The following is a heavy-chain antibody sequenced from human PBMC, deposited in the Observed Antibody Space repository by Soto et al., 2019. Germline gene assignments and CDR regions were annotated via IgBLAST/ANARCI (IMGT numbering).Heavy chain of an antibody. Sequence: QVQMQESSPGLVRPSETLSLTSTVSGGSMSSYRWSWIRQPAGKGLEWIGRLNTYGNTHYNPSLKSRVTVSVDTSRNQFFLTLRSVTAADSAVYHCGRESGETWDYEASWGHGTPVTVSS. D-gene: IGHD1-7*01. CDR3: GRESGETWDYEAS. J-gene: IGHJ5*01. CDR2: LNTYGNT. V-gene: IGHV4-4*07. CDR1: GGSMSSYR.